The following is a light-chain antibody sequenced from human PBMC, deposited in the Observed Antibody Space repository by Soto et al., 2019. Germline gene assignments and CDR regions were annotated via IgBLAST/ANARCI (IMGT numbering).Light chain of an antibody. CDR1: SSNIGTNY. J-gene: IGLJ7*01. CDR3: ATWDDSLSASVV. V-gene: IGLV1-47*01. Sequence: QAVVTQPPSASGTPGQRVTISCSGSSSNIGTNYVYWYQQLPGTAPKLLMYTNNQRPSGVPDRFSASKSGTSASLAITGLRSEDEATYYCATWDDSLSASVVFGGGTQLTVL. CDR2: TNN.